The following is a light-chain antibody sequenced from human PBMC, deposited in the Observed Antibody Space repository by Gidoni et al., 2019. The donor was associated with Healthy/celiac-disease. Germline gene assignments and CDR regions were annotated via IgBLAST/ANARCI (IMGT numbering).Light chain of an antibody. CDR1: SSNIGAGSD. Sequence: QSVLTQPPSVSGAPGQRVTIACTGSSSNIGAGSDVHWYQPLPGTAPKLLIYGNSNRPSGVPDRFSGSKSGTSASLAITGLQAEDEADYYCQSYDSSLSVVFGGGTKLTVL. CDR2: GNS. CDR3: QSYDSSLSVV. V-gene: IGLV1-40*01. J-gene: IGLJ2*01.